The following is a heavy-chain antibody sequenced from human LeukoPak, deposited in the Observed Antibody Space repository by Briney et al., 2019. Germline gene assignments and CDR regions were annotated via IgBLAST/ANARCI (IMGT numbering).Heavy chain of an antibody. J-gene: IGHJ4*02. CDR3: AAGYSSSWYGRAGFDY. V-gene: IGHV4-30-4*01. Sequence: SETLSLTCTVSGGSISSGDYYWSWIRQPPGKGLEWIGYIYYGGSTYYNPSLKSRVTISVDTSKNQFSLKLSSVTAADTAVYYCAAGYSSSWYGRAGFDYWGQGTLVTVSS. D-gene: IGHD6-13*01. CDR1: GGSISSGDYY. CDR2: IYYGGST.